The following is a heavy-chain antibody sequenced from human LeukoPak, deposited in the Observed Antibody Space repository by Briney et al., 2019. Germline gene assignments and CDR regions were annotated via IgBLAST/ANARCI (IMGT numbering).Heavy chain of an antibody. V-gene: IGHV4-39*01. CDR1: GGSISRRSDY. J-gene: IGHJ6*04. CDR3: ARRRVLPPDVPDRADYYLDV. CDR2: ISSSGST. Sequence: PSETLSLTCTVSGGSISRRSDYWGWVRQPPGKGLEWIASISSSGSTYYNPSLKSRVSISVDSFRNQFSLKLSSVTAADTAVYYCARRRVLPPDVPDRADYYLDVWGKGTAVTVSS. D-gene: IGHD2-2*01.